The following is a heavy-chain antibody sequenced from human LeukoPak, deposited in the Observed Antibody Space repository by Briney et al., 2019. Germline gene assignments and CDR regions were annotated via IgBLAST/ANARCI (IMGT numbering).Heavy chain of an antibody. D-gene: IGHD3-10*02. J-gene: IGHJ4*02. CDR1: GGSYSGYY. CDR3: ASSTVRTRYFDY. Sequence: PSETLSLTCAVYGGSYSGYYWSWIRQPPGKGLELIGEINHSGSTNYNPSLKSRVTISVDTSKNQFSLKLSSVTAADTAVYYCASSTVRTRYFDYWGQGTLVTVSS. V-gene: IGHV4-34*01. CDR2: INHSGST.